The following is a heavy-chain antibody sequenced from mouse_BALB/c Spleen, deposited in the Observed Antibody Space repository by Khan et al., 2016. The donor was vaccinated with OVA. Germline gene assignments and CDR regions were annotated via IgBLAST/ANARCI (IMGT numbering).Heavy chain of an antibody. V-gene: IGHV9-3-1*01. CDR3: ARPPYFSYVMVY. J-gene: IGHJ4*01. D-gene: IGHD2-10*01. CDR1: GYTFTNYG. CDR2: INTYTGEP. Sequence: QIQLVQSGPELKKPGETVKISCKASGYTFTNYGMNWVKQAPGKGLEWMGWINTYTGEPTYVDDFKGRFAFSLETSSSTDYLQINNLKNKDTATYFCARPPYFSYVMVYWGQGTSVTVSS.